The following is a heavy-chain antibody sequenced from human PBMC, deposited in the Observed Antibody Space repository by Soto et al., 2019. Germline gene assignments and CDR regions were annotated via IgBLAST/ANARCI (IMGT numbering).Heavy chain of an antibody. Sequence: SETLSLTCTVSGGSISSGGYYWSWIRQHPGKGLEWIGYIYYSGSTYYNPSLKSRVTISVDTSKNQFSLKLSSVTAADTAVYYCARAPPIHDYGDYAGGTPKPNWFDPWGQGTLVTVSS. CDR2: IYYSGST. D-gene: IGHD4-17*01. CDR3: ARAPPIHDYGDYAGGTPKPNWFDP. V-gene: IGHV4-31*03. CDR1: GGSISSGGYY. J-gene: IGHJ5*02.